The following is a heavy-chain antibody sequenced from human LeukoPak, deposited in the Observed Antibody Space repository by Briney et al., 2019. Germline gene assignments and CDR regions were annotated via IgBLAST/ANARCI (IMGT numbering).Heavy chain of an antibody. CDR1: GYTFTGYY. CDR3: AREKERIDSSGYPHDY. CDR2: INPNSGGT. V-gene: IGHV1-2*02. J-gene: IGHJ4*02. D-gene: IGHD3-22*01. Sequence: ASVKVSCKASGYTFTGYYMHWVRQAPGQGLEWMGWINPNSGGTNYAQKFQGRVTMTRDTSISTAYMELSRLRSDDTAVYYCAREKERIDSSGYPHDYWGQGTLVTVPS.